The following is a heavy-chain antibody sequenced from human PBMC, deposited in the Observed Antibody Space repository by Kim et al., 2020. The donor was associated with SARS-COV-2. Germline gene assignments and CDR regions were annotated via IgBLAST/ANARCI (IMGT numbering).Heavy chain of an antibody. V-gene: IGHV5-51*01. D-gene: IGHD5-18*01. CDR3: ARLGVDTAMVYDY. Sequence: YSPSFQGQVTISADKSISTAYLQWSSLKASDTAMYYCARLGVDTAMVYDYWGQGTLVTVSS. J-gene: IGHJ4*02.